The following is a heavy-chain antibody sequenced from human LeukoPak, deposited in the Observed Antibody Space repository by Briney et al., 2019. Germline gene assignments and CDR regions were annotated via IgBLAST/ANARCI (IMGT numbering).Heavy chain of an antibody. Sequence: PGGSLRLSCAASRFTFSNYGMHWVRQAPGKGLEWVADIWYGGSNEYYADSVKGRFTISRDNSKNTLYLQMNSLRAEDTALYYCARDPGCSGGTCHYGMDAWGQGTTVTVSS. CDR3: ARDPGCSGGTCHYGMDA. J-gene: IGHJ6*02. CDR2: IWYGGSNE. D-gene: IGHD2-15*01. CDR1: RFTFSNYG. V-gene: IGHV3-33*01.